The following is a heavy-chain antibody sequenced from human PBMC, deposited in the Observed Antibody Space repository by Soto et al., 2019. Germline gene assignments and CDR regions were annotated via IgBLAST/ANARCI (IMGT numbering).Heavy chain of an antibody. J-gene: IGHJ4*02. Sequence: SETLSLTCVVSGASLSTSYWSWVRQPAGKRLQWIGRIFADGNTNSSPSLKGRVSMAIDKSQNQISLQLASVTAADTATYYCVRDIIVALDYWGPGPQLTVS. CDR1: GASLSTSY. V-gene: IGHV4-4*07. CDR2: IFADGNT. CDR3: VRDIIVALDY. D-gene: IGHD2-21*01.